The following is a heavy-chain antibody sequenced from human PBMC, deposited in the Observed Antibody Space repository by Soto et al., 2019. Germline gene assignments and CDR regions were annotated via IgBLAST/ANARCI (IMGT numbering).Heavy chain of an antibody. CDR3: ATGQRGPYYYDSSGYLFDY. D-gene: IGHD3-22*01. CDR1: GYTLTELS. J-gene: IGHJ4*02. V-gene: IGHV1-24*01. Sequence: ASVKVSCKVSGYTLTELSMHWLRQPPGKGLAWMGGFDPEDGETIYAQKFQGRVTMTEDTSTDTAYMELSSLISEDTAVYYCATGQRGPYYYDSSGYLFDYWGQGTLVTVSS. CDR2: FDPEDGET.